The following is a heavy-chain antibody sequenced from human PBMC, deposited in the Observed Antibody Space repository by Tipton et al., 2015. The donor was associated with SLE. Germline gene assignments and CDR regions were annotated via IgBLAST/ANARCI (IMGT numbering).Heavy chain of an antibody. CDR1: GGSISSSSSYY. CDR3: ARTIQFGPGD. CDR2: INHRGST. J-gene: IGHJ4*02. Sequence: TLSLTCAVYGGSISSSSSYYWAWIRQPPGKGVEWIGEINHRGSTNYNPSLRSRLTMSVDTSKNQFSLKVNSVTAADTAVYYCARTIQFGPGDWGRGTLVTVSS. D-gene: IGHD5-24*01. V-gene: IGHV4-34*01.